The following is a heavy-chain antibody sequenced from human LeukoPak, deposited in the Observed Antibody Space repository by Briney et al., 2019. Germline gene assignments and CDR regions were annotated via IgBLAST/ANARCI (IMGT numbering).Heavy chain of an antibody. CDR1: GYTFTGYY. D-gene: IGHD6-19*01. CDR2: INPNSGGT. CDR3: ARDRYSSGWYSDPEQESDY. V-gene: IGHV1-2*02. J-gene: IGHJ4*02. Sequence: GASVKVSCKASGYTFTGYYMHWVRQAPGQGLEWMGWINPNSGGTNYAQKFQGRVTMARDMSTSTVYMELSSLRSEDTGVYYCARDRYSSGWYSDPEQESDYWGQGTLVTVSS.